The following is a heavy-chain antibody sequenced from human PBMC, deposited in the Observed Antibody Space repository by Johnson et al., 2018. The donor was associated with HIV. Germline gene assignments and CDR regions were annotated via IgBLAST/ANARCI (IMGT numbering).Heavy chain of an antibody. Sequence: QVQLVESGGGLVQPGRSLRLYCAASGFTFSDYYMSWIRKAPGKGLEWVSYISSSGSTIYYADSVKGRFTISRDNSKNTLYLQMNSLRAEDTALYYCARGGGVTIFGVEIGLPFDIWGQGTMVTVSS. J-gene: IGHJ3*02. V-gene: IGHV3-11*01. CDR3: ARGGGVTIFGVEIGLPFDI. D-gene: IGHD3-3*01. CDR2: ISSSGSTI. CDR1: GFTFSDYY.